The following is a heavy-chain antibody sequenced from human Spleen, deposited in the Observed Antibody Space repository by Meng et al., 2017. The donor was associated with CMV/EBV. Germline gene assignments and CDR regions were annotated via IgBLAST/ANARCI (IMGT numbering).Heavy chain of an antibody. V-gene: IGHV3-13*01. Sequence: GESLKISCAASGFTFSSYDMHWVRQATGKGLEWVSAIGTAGDTYYPGSVKGRFTISRENAKNSLYLQMNSLRAGDTAVYYCARDGRYSSGLDYWGQGTLVTVSS. CDR1: GFTFSSYD. CDR2: IGTAGDT. D-gene: IGHD6-19*01. CDR3: ARDGRYSSGLDY. J-gene: IGHJ4*02.